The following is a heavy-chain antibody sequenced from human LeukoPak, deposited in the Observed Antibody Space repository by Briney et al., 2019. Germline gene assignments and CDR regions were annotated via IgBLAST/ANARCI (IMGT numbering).Heavy chain of an antibody. D-gene: IGHD3-10*01. CDR1: GYSFTSYW. J-gene: IGHJ3*02. CDR3: ASPPGGPSSAFDI. V-gene: IGHV5-51*01. CDR2: IYPADSDT. Sequence: GESLKISCKGSGYSFTSYWIGWVRQMPGKGLEWMGIIYPADSDTRYSPSSQGQVTISADKSISTAYLQWSSLKASDTAMYYCASPPGGPSSAFDIWGQGTMVTVSS.